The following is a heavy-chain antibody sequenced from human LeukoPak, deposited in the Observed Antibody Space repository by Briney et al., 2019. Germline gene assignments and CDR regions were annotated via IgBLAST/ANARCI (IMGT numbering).Heavy chain of an antibody. D-gene: IGHD3-22*01. J-gene: IGHJ4*02. CDR2: FYNSGST. CDR3: ARGDSSGHPAFDY. V-gene: IGHV4-59*01. Sequence: SETLSLTCTVSGGSISNNYWNWIRQPPGKGLEWIGYFYNSGSTNYNPSLKSRVTISVDTSKNQFSLKLTSVTAADTAVYYCARGDSSGHPAFDYWGQGTLVTVSS. CDR1: GGSISNNY.